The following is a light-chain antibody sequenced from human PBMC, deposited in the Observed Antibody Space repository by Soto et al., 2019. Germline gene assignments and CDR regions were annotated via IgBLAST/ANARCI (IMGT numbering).Light chain of an antibody. CDR1: QSVTNSY. CDR2: GAS. CDR3: QRYGSSSSWT. Sequence: EIVLTQSPGTLSLSPGERATLSCRASQSVTNSYLAWYQQRPGQAPRLLIYGASSRASGIPDRFSGSGSGTDFTLTIDRLEPEDVAVYYCQRYGSSSSWTFGQGTKV. J-gene: IGKJ1*01. V-gene: IGKV3-20*01.